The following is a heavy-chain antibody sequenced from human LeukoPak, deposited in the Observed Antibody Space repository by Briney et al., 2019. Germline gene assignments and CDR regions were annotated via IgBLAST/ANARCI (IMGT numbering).Heavy chain of an antibody. CDR1: GYSFTGYY. V-gene: IGHV1-2*02. CDR3: ARNRRAIAAAGTGGGWFDP. J-gene: IGHJ5*02. Sequence: ASVKVSCKASGYSFTGYYMHWVRQAPGQGLEWMGWINPNSGGTNYAQKFQGRVTMTRDTSISTAYMELSRLRSDDTAVYYCARNRRAIAAAGTGGGWFDPWGQGTLVTVSS. CDR2: INPNSGGT. D-gene: IGHD6-13*01.